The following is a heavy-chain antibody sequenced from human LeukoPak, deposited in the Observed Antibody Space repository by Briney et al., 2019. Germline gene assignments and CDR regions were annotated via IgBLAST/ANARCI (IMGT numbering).Heavy chain of an antibody. Sequence: GGSLRLSCAASGFTFSNYWMNWVRQAPGKGLEWVANIKEDGSEKYYVDSVKGRFTISRDNARNSLYLQMNSLRAEGTAVYYCASGRQLGYWGQGTLVTVSS. V-gene: IGHV3-7*01. CDR2: IKEDGSEK. D-gene: IGHD6-13*01. CDR3: ASGRQLGY. J-gene: IGHJ4*02. CDR1: GFTFSNYW.